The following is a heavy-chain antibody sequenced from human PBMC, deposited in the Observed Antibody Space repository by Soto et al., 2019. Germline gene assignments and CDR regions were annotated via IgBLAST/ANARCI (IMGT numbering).Heavy chain of an antibody. D-gene: IGHD2-21*02. CDR2: ISYDGSNK. Sequence: QVQLVESGGGVVQPGRSLRLSCAASGFTFSSYAMHWVRQAPGKGLEWVAVISYDGSNKYNADSVKGRFTISRDNSKNTLYLQMNSLRAEDTAVYYCARDGCGGDCITQNENWYFDLWGRGTLVTVSS. V-gene: IGHV3-30-3*01. CDR1: GFTFSSYA. CDR3: ARDGCGGDCITQNENWYFDL. J-gene: IGHJ2*01.